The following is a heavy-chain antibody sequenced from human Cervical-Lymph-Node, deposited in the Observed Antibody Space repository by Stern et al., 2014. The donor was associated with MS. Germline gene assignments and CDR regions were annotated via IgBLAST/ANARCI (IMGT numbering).Heavy chain of an antibody. CDR2: IIPFLRTT. J-gene: IGHJ4*02. CDR3: ARDRPESGRPLAPYDY. D-gene: IGHD1-26*01. CDR1: GGTFSNYT. Sequence: QVQLVQSGAEVREPGSSVTVSCKASGGTFSNYTIKWVRQVPGHGLEWMGGIIPFLRTTTDELKFHGRLTFTADKSTSTMYMELSSLTFEDTALYYCARDRPESGRPLAPYDYWGQGTLVTVSS. V-gene: IGHV1-69*06.